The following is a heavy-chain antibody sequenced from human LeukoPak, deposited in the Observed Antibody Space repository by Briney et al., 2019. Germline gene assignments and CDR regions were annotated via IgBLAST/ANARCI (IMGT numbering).Heavy chain of an antibody. CDR3: ARHEEDTLRE. Sequence: PSETLSLTCTVSGGSISSYYWSWIRQPPGKGLEWIGYIYYSGSTNYNPSLKSRVTISVDTSKNQFSLKLSSVTAADTAVYYCARHEEDTLREWGQGTLVTVSS. D-gene: IGHD5-18*01. CDR2: IYYSGST. V-gene: IGHV4-59*08. J-gene: IGHJ4*02. CDR1: GGSISSYY.